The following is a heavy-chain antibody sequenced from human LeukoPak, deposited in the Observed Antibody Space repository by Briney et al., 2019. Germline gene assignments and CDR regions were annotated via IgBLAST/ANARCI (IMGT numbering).Heavy chain of an antibody. Sequence: GESLKISCKGSGYSFTTYWIAWVRQMPGKGLELMGIIYPDDSDTRYSPSFQGQVTISADNSITTAYLQWSSLEASDTAMYYCARGVDEHTYGVDYWGQGTLVTVSS. V-gene: IGHV5-51*01. D-gene: IGHD2-8*01. CDR2: IYPDDSDT. J-gene: IGHJ4*02. CDR1: GYSFTTYW. CDR3: ARGVDEHTYGVDY.